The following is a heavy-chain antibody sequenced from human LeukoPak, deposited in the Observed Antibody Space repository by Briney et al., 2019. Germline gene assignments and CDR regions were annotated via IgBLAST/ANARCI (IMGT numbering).Heavy chain of an antibody. CDR3: ARVSGYDWESFYDY. D-gene: IGHD5-12*01. V-gene: IGHV4-59*01. J-gene: IGHJ4*02. CDR2: IYYSGST. CDR1: GGSISDYY. Sequence: PSETLSLTCTVSGGSISDYYWSWIRQSPGKGLEWIGYIYYSGSTNYNPSLKSRVTISVDTSKNQFSLKLSSVTAADTAMYYCARVSGYDWESFYDYWGQGSLVTVSS.